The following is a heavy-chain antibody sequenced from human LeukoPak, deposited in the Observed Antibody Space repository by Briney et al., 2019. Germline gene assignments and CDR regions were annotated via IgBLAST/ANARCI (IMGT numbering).Heavy chain of an antibody. D-gene: IGHD6-13*01. J-gene: IGHJ4*02. CDR1: GGSISSSSYY. V-gene: IGHV4-39*01. CDR3: AREGIAAAGTDY. Sequence: PSETLSLTCTVSGGSISSSSYYWGWIRQPPGKGLEWIGSINYSGSTYYNPSLKSRVTISVDTSKNQFSLKLSSVTAADTAVYYCAREGIAAAGTDYWGQGTLVTVSS. CDR2: INYSGST.